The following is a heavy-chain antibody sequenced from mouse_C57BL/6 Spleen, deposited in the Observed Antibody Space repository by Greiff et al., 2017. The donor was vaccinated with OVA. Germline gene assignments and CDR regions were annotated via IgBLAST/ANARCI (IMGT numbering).Heavy chain of an antibody. D-gene: IGHD1-1*01. V-gene: IGHV14-1*01. CDR3: ATGDGSSSYYLDY. J-gene: IGHJ2*01. CDR1: GFNIKDYY. CDR2: IDPEDGDT. Sequence: EVQLQQSGAELVRPGASVKLSCTASGFNIKDYYMHWVKQRPEQGLEWIGRIDPEDGDTEYAAKFQGKATMTADTSTNTAYLQLSSLTSEDTAVYYCATGDGSSSYYLDYWGQGTTLTVSS.